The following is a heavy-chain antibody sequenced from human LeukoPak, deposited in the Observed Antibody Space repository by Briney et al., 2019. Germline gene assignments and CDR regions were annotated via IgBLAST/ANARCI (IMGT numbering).Heavy chain of an antibody. CDR2: ISWNSGSI. CDR3: AKDVGDYGTEYFDS. D-gene: IGHD4-17*01. CDR1: GFTFDDYA. J-gene: IGHJ4*02. V-gene: IGHV3-9*01. Sequence: PGRSLRLSCAASGFTFDDYAMHWVRQAPGKGLEWVSGISWNSGSIGYADSVKGRFTISRDNAKNSLYLQMNSLRAEDTALYYCAKDVGDYGTEYFDSWGQGTLVTVSS.